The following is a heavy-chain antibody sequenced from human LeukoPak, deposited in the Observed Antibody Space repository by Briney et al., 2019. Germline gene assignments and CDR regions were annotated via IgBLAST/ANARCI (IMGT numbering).Heavy chain of an antibody. V-gene: IGHV3-15*01. D-gene: IGHD5-24*01. CDR2: IKSKTDGGTT. J-gene: IGHJ3*02. Sequence: GGSLRLSCTVSGFTFSNAWMSWVRQAPGKGLEWVGRIKSKTDGGTTDYAAPVKGRFTISRDDSKNTQYLQMNSLKTEDTAVYYCAKDGRRDGYNSGAFDIWGQGTMVTVSS. CDR1: GFTFSNAW. CDR3: AKDGRRDGYNSGAFDI.